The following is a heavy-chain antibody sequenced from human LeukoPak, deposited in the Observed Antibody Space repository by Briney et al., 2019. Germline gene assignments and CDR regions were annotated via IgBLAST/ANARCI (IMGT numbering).Heavy chain of an antibody. CDR2: MYGTGST. J-gene: IGHJ5*02. CDR1: GGSISSYS. D-gene: IGHD2-15*01. Sequence: SETLSLTCTVSGGSISSYSWSWIRQPPGKGLEWIGYMYGTGSTNYNPSLKSRVTTSVDTSKNQFSLKPSSVTAADTAVYYCARGSWYTWFDPWGQGTLVTVSS. V-gene: IGHV4-59*08. CDR3: ARGSWYTWFDP.